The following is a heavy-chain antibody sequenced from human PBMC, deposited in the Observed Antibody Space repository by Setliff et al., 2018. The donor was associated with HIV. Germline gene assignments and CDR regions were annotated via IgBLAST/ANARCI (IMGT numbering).Heavy chain of an antibody. V-gene: IGHV3-21*01. CDR2: ISSSGSYI. J-gene: IGHJ4*02. CDR3: VRGAMVVTRHFDY. CDR1: GFRFNTYS. D-gene: IGHD5-18*01. Sequence: GGSLRLSCAASGFRFNTYSMNWVRQAPGRGLEWVSYISSSGSYIHYADSVKGRFTISRDNAKNSLHLQMNSLRAEDTAVYYCVRGAMVVTRHFDYWGQGTLVTVSS.